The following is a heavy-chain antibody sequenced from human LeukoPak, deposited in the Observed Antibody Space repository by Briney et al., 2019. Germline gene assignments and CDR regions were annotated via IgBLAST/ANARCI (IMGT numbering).Heavy chain of an antibody. CDR3: ARERSGYYAY. Sequence: GASVKVSCKATGCTFSSYAISWLRQAPGQGLEWMGGIIPIFDTANYAQKFQGRGTITEAESTRKAYMELSSLRSEDTAVYYCARERSGYYAYWGQGTLVTVSS. V-gene: IGHV1-69*13. D-gene: IGHD3-3*01. J-gene: IGHJ4*02. CDR1: GCTFSSYA. CDR2: IIPIFDTA.